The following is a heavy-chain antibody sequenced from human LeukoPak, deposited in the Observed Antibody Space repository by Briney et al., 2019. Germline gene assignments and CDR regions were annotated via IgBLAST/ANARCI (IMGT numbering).Heavy chain of an antibody. CDR2: IYDSGST. CDR3: ARDLGSYRRYDPWDLDY. D-gene: IGHD1-26*01. Sequence: PSETLSLTCTVSGGSIRSSYYYWGWIRQPPGKGLEWIGSIYDSGSTYYNPSLKSRVTISVDTSKNQFSLKLNSVTAADTAVYYCARDLGSYRRYDPWDLDYWGQGILVTVSS. J-gene: IGHJ4*02. V-gene: IGHV4-39*02. CDR1: GGSIRSSYYY.